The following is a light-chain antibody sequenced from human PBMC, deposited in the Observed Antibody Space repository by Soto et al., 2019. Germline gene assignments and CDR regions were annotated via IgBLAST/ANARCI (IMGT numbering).Light chain of an antibody. Sequence: DIQLTQSPSFLSASVGDGVTITCRASQGISSSLAWYQQKPGKAPNLLIYAASTLQSGVPSRFSGSGSGTEFTLTITSLQPEDFATYYGQQLHSYPLTFGQGTRLEIK. CDR1: QGISSS. CDR3: QQLHSYPLT. J-gene: IGKJ5*01. CDR2: AAS. V-gene: IGKV1-9*01.